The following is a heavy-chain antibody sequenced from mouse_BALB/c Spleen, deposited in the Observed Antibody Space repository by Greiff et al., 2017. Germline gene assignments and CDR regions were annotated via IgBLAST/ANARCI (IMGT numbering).Heavy chain of an antibody. J-gene: IGHJ1*01. CDR3: ARDYDYWYFDV. CDR2: INPSSGYT. D-gene: IGHD2-3*01. V-gene: IGHV1-4*01. Sequence: VKVVESGAELARPGASVKMSCKASGYTFTSYTMHWVKQRPGQGLEWIGYINPSSGYTNYNQKFKDKATLTADKSSSTAYMQLSSLTSEDSAVYYCARDYDYWYFDVWGAGTTVTVSS. CDR1: GYTFTSYT.